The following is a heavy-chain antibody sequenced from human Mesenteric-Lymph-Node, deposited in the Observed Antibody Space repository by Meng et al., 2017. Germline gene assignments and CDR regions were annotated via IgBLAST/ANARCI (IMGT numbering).Heavy chain of an antibody. J-gene: IGHJ1*01. V-gene: IGHV3-11*01. CDR2: ISSSGSTI. D-gene: IGHD6-19*01. Sequence: GGSLRLSCAASGFTFSDYYMSWIRQAPGKGLEWVSYISSSGSTIYYADSVKGRFTISRDNAKNSLYLQMNSLRAEDTALYYCAKDMSGIAVAGAEYFQHWGQGTLVTVSS. CDR1: GFTFSDYY. CDR3: AKDMSGIAVAGAEYFQH.